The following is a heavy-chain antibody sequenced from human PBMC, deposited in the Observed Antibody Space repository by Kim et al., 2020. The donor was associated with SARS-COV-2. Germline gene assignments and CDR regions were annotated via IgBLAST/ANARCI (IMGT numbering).Heavy chain of an antibody. CDR1: GFTFSSYA. J-gene: IGHJ6*02. CDR2: LSGSGGSS. V-gene: IGHV3-23*01. Sequence: GGSLRLSCAASGFTFSSYAMSWVRQAPGKGLEWVSALSGSGGSSYYADSVKGRFTISRDNSKNTLYLQMNSLRAEDTAIYYCAKDGGCGAYYYYYGMDVWGQGTTVNLYS. CDR3: AKDGGCGAYYYYYGMDV. D-gene: IGHD2-21*01.